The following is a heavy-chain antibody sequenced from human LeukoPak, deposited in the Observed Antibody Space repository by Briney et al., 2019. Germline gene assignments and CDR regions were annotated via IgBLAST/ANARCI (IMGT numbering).Heavy chain of an antibody. CDR3: VRDKEVVTGIGWFDP. CDR1: GFTFSNYW. V-gene: IGHV3-74*01. CDR2: IDSDGKST. J-gene: IGHJ5*02. D-gene: IGHD2-21*02. Sequence: GGSLRLSCAASGFTFSNYWMHWVRQAPGKGLVWVSRIDSDGKSTNYADSVEGRFTISRDNAKNTLYLQMNSLRVEDTAVYYCVRDKEVVTGIGWFDPWGQGTLVTVSS.